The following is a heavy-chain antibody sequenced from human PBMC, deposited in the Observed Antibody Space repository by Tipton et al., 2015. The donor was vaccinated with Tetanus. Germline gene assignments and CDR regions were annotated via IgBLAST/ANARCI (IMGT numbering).Heavy chain of an antibody. J-gene: IGHJ4*02. Sequence: TLSLTCTVSGGSISSSDYYWGWIRQPPGKGLEWIGTIYYLGATQYNPSLKTRITLSVDTSKNQFSLKLTSVTAGDTAVYFCVKFEYRTSFASWGQGALVTVSS. CDR3: VKFEYRTSFAS. CDR1: GGSISSSDYY. D-gene: IGHD6-6*01. V-gene: IGHV4-39*07. CDR2: IYYLGAT.